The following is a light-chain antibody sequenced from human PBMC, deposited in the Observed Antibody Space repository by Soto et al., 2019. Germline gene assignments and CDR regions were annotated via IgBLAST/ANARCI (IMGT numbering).Light chain of an antibody. J-gene: IGKJ1*01. CDR1: QDIGTW. Sequence: DIQMTQSPSTLSASVGDRVTITCRASQDIGTWLAWYQQKPEKAPKVLIYDASTLQSGVASRFSGSGSGTEFTLIISGLQPDDSATYYCQQYTNTNNPWMFGQGTKVDIK. CDR2: DAS. CDR3: QQYTNTNNPWM. V-gene: IGKV1-5*01.